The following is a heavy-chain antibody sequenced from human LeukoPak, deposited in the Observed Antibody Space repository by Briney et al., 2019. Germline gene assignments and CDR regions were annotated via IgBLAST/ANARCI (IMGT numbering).Heavy chain of an antibody. Sequence: GASVTVSCKASGGTFSSYAISWVRQAPGQGLEWMGGIIPIFGTANYAQKFQGRVTITADESTSTAYMELSSLRSEDTAVYYCARENYYGSGSYYMGWGQGTLVTVSS. D-gene: IGHD3-10*01. V-gene: IGHV1-69*13. CDR1: GGTFSSYA. CDR3: ARENYYGSGSYYMG. J-gene: IGHJ4*02. CDR2: IIPIFGTA.